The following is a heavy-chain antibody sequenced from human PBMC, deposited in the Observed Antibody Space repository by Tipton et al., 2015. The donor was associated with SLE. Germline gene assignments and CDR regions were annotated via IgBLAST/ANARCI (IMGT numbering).Heavy chain of an antibody. J-gene: IGHJ4*02. D-gene: IGHD1-1*01. CDR3: AREGGMSTGGFFDF. CDR2: IIPMSGRA. CDR1: GDTFSNYD. Sequence: VQLVQSGPEVKKPGSSVKVSCKASGDTFSNYDFNWVRQAPGQGLAWMGGIIPMSGRAFYAQMFHGRVTITADESTSTVYMELSSLTSDDTALYYCAREGGMSTGGFFDFWGQGTPVTVSS. V-gene: IGHV1-69*01.